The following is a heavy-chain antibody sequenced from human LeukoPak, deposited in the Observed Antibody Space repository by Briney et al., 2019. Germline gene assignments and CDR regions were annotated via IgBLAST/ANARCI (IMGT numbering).Heavy chain of an antibody. J-gene: IGHJ6*02. V-gene: IGHV3-66*01. D-gene: IGHD5-18*01. CDR1: GFTFSDYY. CDR3: ARIYSYGYLSYYYYYGMDV. CDR2: IYSGGST. Sequence: GGSLRLSCAASGFTFSDYYMSWIRQAPGKGLEWVSVIYSGGSTYYADSVKGRFTISRHNSKNTLYLQMNSLRAEDTAVYYCARIYSYGYLSYYYYYGMDVWGQGTTVTVSS.